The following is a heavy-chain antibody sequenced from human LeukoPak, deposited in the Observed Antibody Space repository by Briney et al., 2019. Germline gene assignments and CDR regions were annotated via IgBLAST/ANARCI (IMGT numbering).Heavy chain of an antibody. CDR1: GYTFTTYN. CDR3: ARDRLTMSVNNWFDP. J-gene: IGHJ5*02. Sequence: GASVKVSCKASGYTFTTYNINWVRQAPGQGLEWMGWISGYNGNTNYAQKLQGRVTMTTDTSTSTAYMELRSLRSDDTAVYYCARDRLTMSVNNWFDPWGQGTLVTVSS. D-gene: IGHD3-22*01. V-gene: IGHV1-18*01. CDR2: ISGYNGNT.